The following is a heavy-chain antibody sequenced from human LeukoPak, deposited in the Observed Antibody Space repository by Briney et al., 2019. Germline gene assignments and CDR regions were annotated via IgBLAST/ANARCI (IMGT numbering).Heavy chain of an antibody. Sequence: GGSLRLSCAASGFTFSSSWMPWVRQAPGEGLVWVSRMNSDGTTTNYADSVQGRFTISRDNARNTLFLQMNSLRADDTAVYYCTTAGNYRFDFWGQGTLVTVSS. D-gene: IGHD1-7*01. CDR1: GFTFSSSW. V-gene: IGHV3-74*01. J-gene: IGHJ4*02. CDR3: TTAGNYRFDF. CDR2: MNSDGTTT.